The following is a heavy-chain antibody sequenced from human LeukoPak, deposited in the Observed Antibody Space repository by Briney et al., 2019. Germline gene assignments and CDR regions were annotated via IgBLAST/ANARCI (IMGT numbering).Heavy chain of an antibody. D-gene: IGHD5-24*01. CDR3: ARDNSVRDEAWWFNP. Sequence: ASVKVSCKTSGYSFTDYDIHWVRQAPGQGPEWMGVISPSGGSTTYAQKFQGRVTLTRDMSTSTDYLELSSLRSEDTAVYYCARDNSVRDEAWWFNPWGQGTLVTVSS. V-gene: IGHV1-46*01. CDR1: GYSFTDYD. CDR2: ISPSGGST. J-gene: IGHJ5*02.